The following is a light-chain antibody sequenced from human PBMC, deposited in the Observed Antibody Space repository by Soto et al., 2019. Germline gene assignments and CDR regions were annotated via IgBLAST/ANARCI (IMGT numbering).Light chain of an antibody. Sequence: ETVMTQSPATLPVSPGERATLSCRASQSVRSNLAWYQQKPGQAPRLLIYGASSRATGIPARFSGSGSGTDFTLTISSLQSEDFAVYYCQQYNNWPLTFGGGTKVDIK. V-gene: IGKV3-15*01. J-gene: IGKJ4*01. CDR3: QQYNNWPLT. CDR1: QSVRSN. CDR2: GAS.